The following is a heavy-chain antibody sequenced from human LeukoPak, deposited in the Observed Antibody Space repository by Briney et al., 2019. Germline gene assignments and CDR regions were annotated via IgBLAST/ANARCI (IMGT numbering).Heavy chain of an antibody. V-gene: IGHV4-59*01. D-gene: IGHD2-21*02. CDR2: IYYSGST. CDR3: ARVAVTHGGAFDI. Sequence: PSETLSLTCTVSGGSMSSYYWSWIRQSPGKGLEWIGYIYYSGSTNYNPSLKSRVTISVDTSKNQFSLKLSSVTAVDTAVYYCARVAVTHGGAFDIWGQGTMVTVSS. J-gene: IGHJ3*02. CDR1: GGSMSSYY.